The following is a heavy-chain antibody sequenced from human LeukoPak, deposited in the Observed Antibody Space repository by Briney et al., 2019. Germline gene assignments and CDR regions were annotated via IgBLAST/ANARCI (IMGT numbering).Heavy chain of an antibody. D-gene: IGHD4-11*01. Sequence: GGSLRLSCAASGFTFSDYGMHWVRQAPGKGLEWVAFIRYDGTNTQYADSVKGRFTISRDNSRNTLYLQMNSLRPEDTAVYYCAKGGSPHSYSFDCWGQGTLVTVSS. J-gene: IGHJ4*02. CDR3: AKGGSPHSYSFDC. V-gene: IGHV3-30*02. CDR2: IRYDGTNT. CDR1: GFTFSDYG.